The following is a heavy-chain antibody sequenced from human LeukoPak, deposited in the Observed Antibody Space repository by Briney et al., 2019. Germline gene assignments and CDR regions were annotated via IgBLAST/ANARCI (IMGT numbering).Heavy chain of an antibody. J-gene: IGHJ5*02. V-gene: IGHV3-30*18. CDR3: AKGPTPYSSSWCYDWFDP. D-gene: IGHD6-13*01. CDR1: GFTFSSYG. Sequence: GGSLRLSCSASGFTFSSYGMHWVRQAPGKGLEWVAVISYDGSNKYYADSVKGRFTISRDNSRNTLYLQMNSLRAEDTAVYYCAKGPTPYSSSWCYDWFDPWGQGTLVTVSS. CDR2: ISYDGSNK.